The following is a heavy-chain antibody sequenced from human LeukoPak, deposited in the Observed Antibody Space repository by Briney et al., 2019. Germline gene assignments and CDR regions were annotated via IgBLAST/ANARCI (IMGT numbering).Heavy chain of an antibody. CDR3: AKDRGWCYFDY. CDR2: ISYDGSNK. J-gene: IGHJ4*02. Sequence: GGSLRLSCAASGFTFSSYGMHWVRQAPGKGLEWVAVISYDGSNKYYADSVKGRFTISRDNSKNTLYLQMNSLRAEDTAVYYCAKDRGWCYFDYWGQGTLVTVSS. D-gene: IGHD6-19*01. V-gene: IGHV3-30*18. CDR1: GFTFSSYG.